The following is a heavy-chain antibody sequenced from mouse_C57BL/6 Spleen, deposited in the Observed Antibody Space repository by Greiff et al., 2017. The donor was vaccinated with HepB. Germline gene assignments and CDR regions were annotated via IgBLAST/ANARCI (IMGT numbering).Heavy chain of an antibody. Sequence: VQLVESGAELVRPGTSVKMSCKASGYTFTNYWIGWAKQRPGHGLEWIGDIYPGGGYTNYNEKFKGKATLTADKSSSTAYMQFSSLTSEDSAIYYGARKVPYDGNYDWYFDVWGTGTTVTVSS. CDR3: ARKVPYDGNYDWYFDV. CDR2: IYPGGGYT. J-gene: IGHJ1*03. D-gene: IGHD2-1*01. V-gene: IGHV1-63*01. CDR1: GYTFTNYW.